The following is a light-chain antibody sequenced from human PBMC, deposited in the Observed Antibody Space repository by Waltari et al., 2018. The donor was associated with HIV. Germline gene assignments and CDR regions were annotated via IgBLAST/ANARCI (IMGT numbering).Light chain of an antibody. CDR3: ATWDDSLSGHVV. Sequence: QSVLTQPPSVSGTPGQRVTFSCSGSSSNIGTNYVCWYQQLPGTAPKLLIYANTQRPSGVPARVSGSKSGTSASLSISGLRSEDEADYYCATWDDSLSGHVVFGGGTKLTVL. CDR1: SSNIGTNY. J-gene: IGLJ2*01. CDR2: ANT. V-gene: IGLV1-47*01.